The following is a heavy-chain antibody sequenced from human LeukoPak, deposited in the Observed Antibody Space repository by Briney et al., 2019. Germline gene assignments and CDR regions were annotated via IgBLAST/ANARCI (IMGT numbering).Heavy chain of an antibody. CDR2: ISGSDGST. Sequence: QTGGSLRLSCAASGSTFSTYAMTWVRQAPGKGLEWVSGISGSDGSTDYADSVKGRFTISRDNSKNTLYLQMNSLRAEDTAVYYCAKGRSSAWYGIDSWGQGTLVTVSS. D-gene: IGHD6-19*01. CDR3: AKGRSSAWYGIDS. V-gene: IGHV3-23*01. J-gene: IGHJ4*02. CDR1: GSTFSTYA.